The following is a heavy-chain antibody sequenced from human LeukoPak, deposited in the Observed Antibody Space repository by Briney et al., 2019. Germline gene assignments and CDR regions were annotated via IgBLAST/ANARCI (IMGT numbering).Heavy chain of an antibody. D-gene: IGHD6-19*01. CDR1: GFTFSSYG. CDR3: ARDSSGWTFDY. Sequence: GRSLRLSCAASGFTFSSYGMHWVRQAPGKGLEWVAVIWYDGSNKYYADSVKGRFTISRDNSKNTLYLQMNSLRAEDTAVYFCARDSSGWTFDYWGQGPLVTVSS. J-gene: IGHJ4*02. V-gene: IGHV3-33*01. CDR2: IWYDGSNK.